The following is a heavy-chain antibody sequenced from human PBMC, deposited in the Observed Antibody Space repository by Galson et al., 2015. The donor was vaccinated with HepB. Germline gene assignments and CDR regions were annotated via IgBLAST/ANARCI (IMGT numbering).Heavy chain of an antibody. V-gene: IGHV3-30*18. CDR2: ISYDGSNK. Sequence: SLRLSCAASGFTFSSYGMHWVRQAPGKGLEWVAVISYDGSNKYYADSVKGRFTISRDNSKNTLYLQMNSLRAEDTAVYYCAKDDYGDYGWFDPWGQGTLVTVSS. CDR3: AKDDYGDYGWFDP. CDR1: GFTFSSYG. J-gene: IGHJ5*02. D-gene: IGHD4-17*01.